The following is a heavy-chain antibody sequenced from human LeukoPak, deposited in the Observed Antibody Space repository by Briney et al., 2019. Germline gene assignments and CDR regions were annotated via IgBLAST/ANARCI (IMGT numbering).Heavy chain of an antibody. J-gene: IGHJ4*02. CDR3: ARDLGYSSSWYDY. D-gene: IGHD6-13*01. CDR2: ISYDGSNK. V-gene: IGHV3-30-3*01. CDR1: GFTFSSYA. Sequence: GGSLRLSCAASGFTFSSYAMHWVRQAPGKGLEWVAVISYDGSNKYYADSVKGRFTISRDNSKNTLYLQMNSLRAEDTAVYYCARDLGYSSSWYDYWGQGTLVTVSS.